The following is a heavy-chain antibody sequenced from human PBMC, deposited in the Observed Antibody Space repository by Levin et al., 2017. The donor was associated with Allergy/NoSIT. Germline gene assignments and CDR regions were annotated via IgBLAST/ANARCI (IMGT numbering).Heavy chain of an antibody. J-gene: IGHJ6*02. Sequence: SGPTLVKPTQTLTLTCAFSGFSLSSSGMCVTWIRQPPGKALEWLALIDWDDDKYYSTSLKTRLTISKDTSKNQVDLTMTNMDPVDTATYYCARMVRGVIQHPVHYYYYYGMDVWGQGTTVTVSS. CDR3: ARMVRGVIQHPVHYYYYYGMDV. V-gene: IGHV2-70*01. CDR2: IDWDDDK. D-gene: IGHD3-10*01. CDR1: GFSLSSSGMC.